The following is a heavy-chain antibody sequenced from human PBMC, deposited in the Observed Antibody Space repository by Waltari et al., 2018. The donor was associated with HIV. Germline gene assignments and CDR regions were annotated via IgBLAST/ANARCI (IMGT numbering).Heavy chain of an antibody. CDR2: INSDGSST. Sequence: EVQLVESGGGSVQPGGSLRLSCAASGFTVSSYWMFWVRQVPGKGVVWVSRINSDGSSTTYADSVKGRFTISRDNAKNTLYLQMNSLRAEDTAMYYCTRGNGHAFDLWGQGTMVTVSS. CDR1: GFTVSSYW. J-gene: IGHJ3*01. D-gene: IGHD2-8*01. CDR3: TRGNGHAFDL. V-gene: IGHV3-74*01.